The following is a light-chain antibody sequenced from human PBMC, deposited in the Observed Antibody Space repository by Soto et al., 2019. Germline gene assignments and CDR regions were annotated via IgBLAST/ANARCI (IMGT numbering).Light chain of an antibody. CDR3: QQYNNCPPRTWT. CDR2: GAS. J-gene: IGKJ1*01. V-gene: IGKV3-15*01. CDR1: QSVSSN. Sequence: EIVMTQSPATLSVSPGERATLSCRASQSVSSNLAWYQQKPGQAPRLLIYGASTRATCIPARFSRSGPGTEFTLTICSLQSQDFAVYYCQQYNNCPPRTWTFGQETNVQIK.